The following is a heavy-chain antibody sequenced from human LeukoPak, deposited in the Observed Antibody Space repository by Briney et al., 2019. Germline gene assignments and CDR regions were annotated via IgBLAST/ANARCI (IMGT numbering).Heavy chain of an antibody. V-gene: IGHV3-74*01. J-gene: IGHJ4*02. CDR1: GFTFSSYW. D-gene: IGHD1-26*01. Sequence: PGGSLRLSCAASGFTFSSYWMHWVRQAPGKGLVWVSRVNSDGSSTSYADSVKGRFTISRDNAKNTLYLQMNSLRAEDTAVYYCARVNSGATYYFDYWGQGTLVTVSS. CDR2: VNSDGSST. CDR3: ARVNSGATYYFDY.